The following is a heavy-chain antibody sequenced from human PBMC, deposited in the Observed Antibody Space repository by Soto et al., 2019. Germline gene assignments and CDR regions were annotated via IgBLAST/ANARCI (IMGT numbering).Heavy chain of an antibody. CDR3: ASRGVTMVRGVIKYYYYGMDV. J-gene: IGHJ6*02. V-gene: IGHV3-23*01. Sequence: GGSLRLSCAGSGFTFGSYAMTWVRQAPGKGLEWVSTTRSNGEYTYYSNSVKGRFTVSRDNSKNTLYLEMSSLRAEDTAVYYCASRGVTMVRGVIKYYYYGMDVWGQGTTVTVSS. D-gene: IGHD3-10*01. CDR1: GFTFGSYA. CDR2: TRSNGEYT.